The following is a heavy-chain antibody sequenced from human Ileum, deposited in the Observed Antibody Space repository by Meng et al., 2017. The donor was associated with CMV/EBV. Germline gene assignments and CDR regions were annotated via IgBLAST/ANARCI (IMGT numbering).Heavy chain of an antibody. V-gene: IGHV4-39*07. D-gene: IGHD3-22*01. J-gene: IGHJ4*02. CDR2: ITYSGTT. CDR1: GDSISIGDYF. Sequence: LQTSGPGLGKPSETLSPTCTVVGDSISIGDYFWGWIRQPPKGLEWVASITYSGTTYYNPSLKSRVTMSVDTSKNQFSLKLNSVTAADTAVYYCVRASITMIDYWGQGTLVTVS. CDR3: VRASITMIDY.